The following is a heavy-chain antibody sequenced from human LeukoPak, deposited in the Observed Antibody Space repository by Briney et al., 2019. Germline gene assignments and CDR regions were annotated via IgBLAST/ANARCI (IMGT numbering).Heavy chain of an antibody. CDR2: LDESGRP. CDR3: ARDLGGYPFFMDV. V-gene: IGHV4-39*07. CDR1: GGTTRSGRHH. D-gene: IGHD2-15*01. Sequence: SETLSLTCSVSGGTTRSGRHHWAWVRQPPGKGLEFIGSLDESGRPYYNAPLKSRVTISEDSSGKQFSLNLSSVTAADTAVYYCARDLGGYPFFMDVWGRGTTVIVSS. J-gene: IGHJ6*03.